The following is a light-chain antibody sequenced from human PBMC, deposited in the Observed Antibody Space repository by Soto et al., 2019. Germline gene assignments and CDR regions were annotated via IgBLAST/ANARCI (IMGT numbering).Light chain of an antibody. Sequence: EIVVKLSAATLSVSTGERATLSCRASKSVSSKLAWYQQKTGQAPRLLIYGASTRATGIPARFSGSGSGTEFTLTISSLQSEDFAVYYCQQYNNWPPFTFGGGSKVDIK. CDR3: QQYNNWPPFT. V-gene: IGKV3-15*01. CDR1: KSVSSK. J-gene: IGKJ4*01. CDR2: GAS.